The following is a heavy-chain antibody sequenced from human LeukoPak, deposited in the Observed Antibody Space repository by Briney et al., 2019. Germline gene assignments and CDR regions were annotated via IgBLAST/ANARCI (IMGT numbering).Heavy chain of an antibody. D-gene: IGHD2-2*01. Sequence: GESLKISCQGSGYRFTSYWIGWVRQMPGKGLEWMGIIYPGDSDTRYSPSFQGQVTISADKSISTAYLQWSSLKASDTAMYYCARRTMEYQLLLGAFDIWGQGTMVTVSS. CDR1: GYRFTSYW. V-gene: IGHV5-51*01. J-gene: IGHJ3*02. CDR2: IYPGDSDT. CDR3: ARRTMEYQLLLGAFDI.